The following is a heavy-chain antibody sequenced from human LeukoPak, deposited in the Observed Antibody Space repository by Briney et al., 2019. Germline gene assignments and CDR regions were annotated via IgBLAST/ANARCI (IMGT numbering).Heavy chain of an antibody. J-gene: IGHJ5*02. Sequence: QSGGSLRLSCAASGFTFNRHGMHWVRQAPGKGLEWVAVIWYDGSNKYYADSVKGRFTISRDNSKNTLYLEMNRLRAEDTAVYYCAREPSATSGGENWFDPWGQGTLVTVSS. CDR3: AREPSATSGGENWFDP. D-gene: IGHD5-12*01. CDR2: IWYDGSNK. V-gene: IGHV3-33*01. CDR1: GFTFNRHG.